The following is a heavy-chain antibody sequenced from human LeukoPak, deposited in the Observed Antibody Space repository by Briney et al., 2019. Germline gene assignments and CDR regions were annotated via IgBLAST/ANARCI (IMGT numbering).Heavy chain of an antibody. Sequence: PGGSLRLSCAASGFTFSSYGMHWVRQAPGKGLEWVAFIRYDGSNKYYADSVKGRFTISRDNSTNTLYLQMNSLRAEDTAVYYCAKSPSPPGIALAGTAPIDYWGQGTLVTVSS. J-gene: IGHJ4*02. D-gene: IGHD6-19*01. CDR2: IRYDGSNK. V-gene: IGHV3-30*02. CDR3: AKSPSPPGIALAGTAPIDY. CDR1: GFTFSSYG.